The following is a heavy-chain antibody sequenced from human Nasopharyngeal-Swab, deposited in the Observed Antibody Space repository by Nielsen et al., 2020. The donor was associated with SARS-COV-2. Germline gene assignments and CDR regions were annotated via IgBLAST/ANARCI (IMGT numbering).Heavy chain of an antibody. D-gene: IGHD1-1*01. V-gene: IGHV3-15*01. CDR1: GFTFSNAW. CDR3: TTGGQTGTTDDYYYYYGMDV. Sequence: GESLKISCAASGFTFSNAWMSWVRQAPGQGLEWVGRIKSKTDGGTTDYAAPVKGRFTISRDDSKNTLYLQMNSLKTEDTAVYYCTTGGQTGTTDDYYYYYGMDVWGQGTTVTVSS. J-gene: IGHJ6*02. CDR2: IKSKTDGGTT.